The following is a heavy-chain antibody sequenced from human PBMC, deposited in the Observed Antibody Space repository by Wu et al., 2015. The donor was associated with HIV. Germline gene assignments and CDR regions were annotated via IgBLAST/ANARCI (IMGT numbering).Heavy chain of an antibody. CDR2: ISAQNGNT. CDR1: GYIFSDFG. J-gene: IGHJ4*02. Sequence: VQLVQSGGEVKKPGASVKVACKSSGYIFSDFGTHWVRQAPGEGLEWMGWISAQNGNTKYAQKFQGRVSMTTETSSSTAYMELRSLRSDDTAVYFCARGRYYDTSSSPVYWGPGTRVTVSS. CDR3: ARGRYYDTSSSPVY. D-gene: IGHD3-16*01. V-gene: IGHV1-18*01.